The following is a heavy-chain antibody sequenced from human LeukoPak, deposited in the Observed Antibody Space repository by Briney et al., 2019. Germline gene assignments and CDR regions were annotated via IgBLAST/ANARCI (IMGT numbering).Heavy chain of an antibody. CDR2: IHYSGRT. CDR3: ARPRDGYNFGAFDV. CDR1: GDSISTYF. V-gene: IGHV4-59*08. J-gene: IGHJ3*01. D-gene: IGHD5-24*01. Sequence: SETLSLTCSVSGDSISTYFWSWIRQPPGKGLEWIGNIHYSGRTNYNPSSKSRVTISVDTSKNQFSLKLSSVTAADTAIYYCARPRDGYNFGAFDVWGQGTLVSVSS.